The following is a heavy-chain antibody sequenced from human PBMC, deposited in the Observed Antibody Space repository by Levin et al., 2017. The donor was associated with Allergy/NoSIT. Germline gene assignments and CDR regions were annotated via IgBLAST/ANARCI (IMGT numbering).Heavy chain of an antibody. D-gene: IGHD3-10*01. CDR1: GFIFSDYY. V-gene: IGHV3-11*01. Sequence: GESLKISCAASGFIFSDYYMNWIRQAPGKGLEWISYISTTGSTIYYADSVKGRFTISRDNTKNSLYLQMNSLRGEDTAMYYCVKDRMLTMVRGALDYWGQGTLVTVSS. J-gene: IGHJ4*02. CDR3: VKDRMLTMVRGALDY. CDR2: ISTTGSTI.